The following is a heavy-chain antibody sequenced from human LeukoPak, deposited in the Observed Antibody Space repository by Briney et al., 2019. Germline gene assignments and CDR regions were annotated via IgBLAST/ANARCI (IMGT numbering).Heavy chain of an antibody. CDR1: GGSINNYF. J-gene: IGHJ2*01. CDR2: IYYSGST. Sequence: SETLSLTCTVSGGSINNYFWSCIRQPPGKGLERIGYIYYSGSTNYNPSLKSRLTMSVDTSKNQFSLKLSSVTAADTAVYYCARFRLLGTGLADWYFDLWGRGTLVTVSS. CDR3: ARFRLLGTGLADWYFDL. V-gene: IGHV4-59*08. D-gene: IGHD7-27*01.